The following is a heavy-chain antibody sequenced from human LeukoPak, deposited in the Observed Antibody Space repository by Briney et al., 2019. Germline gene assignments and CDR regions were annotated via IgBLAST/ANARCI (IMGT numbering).Heavy chain of an antibody. V-gene: IGHV4-38-2*02. CDR3: ARREVWGSYRPRAGREFDY. Sequence: SETLSLTCTVSGYSISSGYYWGWIRQPPGKGLEWIGSSGTTYYNPSLRSRVTISVDTSKNQFSLKLSSVTAADTAVYYCARREVWGSYRPRAGREFDYWGQGTLVTVSS. CDR1: GYSISSGYY. D-gene: IGHD3-16*02. J-gene: IGHJ4*02. CDR2: SGTT.